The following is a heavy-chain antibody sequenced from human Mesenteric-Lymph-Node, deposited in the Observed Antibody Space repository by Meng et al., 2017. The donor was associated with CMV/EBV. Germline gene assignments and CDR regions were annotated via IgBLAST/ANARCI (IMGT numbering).Heavy chain of an antibody. D-gene: IGHD3-3*01. CDR1: GFTFSSYW. V-gene: IGHV3-7*01. CDR3: ARDQYDFWSGYSPMDV. Sequence: GESLKISCAASGFTFSSYWMSWDRQAPGKGLEWVANIKQDGSEKYYVDSVKGRFTISRDNAKNSLYLQMNSLRAEDTAVYYCARDQYDFWSGYSPMDVWGQGTTVTVSS. CDR2: IKQDGSEK. J-gene: IGHJ6*02.